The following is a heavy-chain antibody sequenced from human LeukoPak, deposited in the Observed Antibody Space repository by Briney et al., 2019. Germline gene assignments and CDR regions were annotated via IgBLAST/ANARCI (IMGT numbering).Heavy chain of an antibody. V-gene: IGHV3-23*01. CDR3: AKDPVPGGPDAFDI. D-gene: IGHD2-8*02. J-gene: IGHJ3*02. CDR1: GFTFSSSA. Sequence: GSLRLSCAASGFTFSSSAMSGGRQAPGKGLGWVSAISGSGGSTYYASTVKGRFTISRDNSKNTLYLQMNSLRAEDTAVYYCAKDPVPGGPDAFDIWGQGTMVTVSS. CDR2: ISGSGGST.